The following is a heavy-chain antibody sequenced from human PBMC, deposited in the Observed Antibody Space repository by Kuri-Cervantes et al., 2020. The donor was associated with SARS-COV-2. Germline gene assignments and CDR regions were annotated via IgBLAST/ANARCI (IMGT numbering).Heavy chain of an antibody. V-gene: IGHV4-4*08. J-gene: IGHJ2*01. Sequence: SETLSLTCTVSGGSISSYYWSWIRQPPGKGLEWIGYIYTSGSTNYNPSLKSRVTMSVDTSKNQFSLKLSSVTAADTAVYYCARGGDHTTTYGTWDWYFDLWGRGTLVTVSS. CDR2: IYTSGST. CDR1: GGSISSYY. D-gene: IGHD1-1*01. CDR3: ARGGDHTTTYGTWDWYFDL.